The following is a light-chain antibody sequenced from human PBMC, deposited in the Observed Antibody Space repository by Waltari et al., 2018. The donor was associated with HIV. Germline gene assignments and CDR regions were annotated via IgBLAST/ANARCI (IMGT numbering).Light chain of an antibody. CDR3: GIWDDRLNGWV. J-gene: IGLJ3*02. CDR1: SSNIATNT. Sequence: QSVLTQTPSASGTPGQGVTISFSGSSSNIATNTVNWYQQLPGPAPKLLIYTNNQRPSVVPARFAWSKSGTSSSLFNSGLQSDDDADDYWGIWDDRLNGWVFGGGTRLTVL. V-gene: IGLV1-44*01. CDR2: TNN.